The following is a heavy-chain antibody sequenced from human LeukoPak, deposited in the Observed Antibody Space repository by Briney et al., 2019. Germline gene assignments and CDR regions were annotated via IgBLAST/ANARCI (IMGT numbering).Heavy chain of an antibody. CDR3: AKAPFCSGGGCYKTFDY. Sequence: ASVRVSCKASGYTFTGYYMHWVRQAPGQGLEWMGWINPNSGGTNYAQKFQGRVTMTRDTSISTAYMELSRLRSDDTAVYYCAKAPFCSGGGCYKTFDYWGQGTLVTVSS. CDR2: INPNSGGT. D-gene: IGHD2-15*01. V-gene: IGHV1-2*02. CDR1: GYTFTGYY. J-gene: IGHJ4*02.